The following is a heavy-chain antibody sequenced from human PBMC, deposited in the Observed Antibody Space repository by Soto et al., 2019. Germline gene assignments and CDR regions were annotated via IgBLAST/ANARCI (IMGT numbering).Heavy chain of an antibody. Sequence: QVQLMQSGAEVKKPGASVKVSCKASGDTFTEYYIHWVRQAPGQGLEWMGTVNPSGGHTTYAQHFLGRVTXTXXXSXXTLYTELTSLTSEDTAVYYCARGGHVVVVTAALDYWGQGTLVTVSS. CDR3: ARGGHVVVVTAALDY. CDR2: VNPSGGHT. CDR1: GDTFTEYY. D-gene: IGHD2-21*02. V-gene: IGHV1-46*01. J-gene: IGHJ4*02.